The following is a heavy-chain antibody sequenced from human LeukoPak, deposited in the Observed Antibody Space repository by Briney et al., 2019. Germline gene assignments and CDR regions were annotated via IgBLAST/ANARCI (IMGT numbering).Heavy chain of an antibody. CDR2: INPNSGGT. Sequence: GASVKVSCKASGYTFTGYYMHWVRQAPGQGLEWMGWINPNSGGTNYAQKFQGRVTMTRDTSISTAYMELSRLRFDDAAVYYCARVRGYCSSTSCLDYNMDVWGKGTTVTVSS. CDR3: ARVRGYCSSTSCLDYNMDV. V-gene: IGHV1-2*02. CDR1: GYTFTGYY. J-gene: IGHJ6*03. D-gene: IGHD2-2*01.